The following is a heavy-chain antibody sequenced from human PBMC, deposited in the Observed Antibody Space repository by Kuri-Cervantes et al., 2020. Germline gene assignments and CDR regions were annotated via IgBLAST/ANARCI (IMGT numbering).Heavy chain of an antibody. V-gene: IGHV3-30*18. CDR3: AKMDGQYLYGSGSPSGDY. J-gene: IGHJ4*02. CDR1: GFPSIGYG. CDR2: ISYDGSNK. D-gene: IGHD3-10*01. Sequence: GKSLHSSCPASGFPSIGYGMHWVRQAPGKGLGWVAVISYDGSNKNYADPVKGQFTISRVNSKSAHYLQMNSLRAEDPAAYYGAKMDGQYLYGSGSPSGDYWGQGTLVTVSS.